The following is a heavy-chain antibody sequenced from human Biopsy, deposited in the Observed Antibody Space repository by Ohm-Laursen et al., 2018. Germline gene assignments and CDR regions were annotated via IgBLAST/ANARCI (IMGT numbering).Heavy chain of an antibody. J-gene: IGHJ1*01. CDR1: NGSLTNKY. D-gene: IGHD1-26*01. V-gene: IGHV4-59*01. Sequence: SQTLSLTCTVSNGSLTNKYWSWIRQSPGKGLEWIGYIYFSGNTTYNPSLQSRAAISIDTSKNQFSLHLKSVTPGDTAVYYCARFPAHGANWGQGTLVTVSS. CDR2: IYFSGNT. CDR3: ARFPAHGAN.